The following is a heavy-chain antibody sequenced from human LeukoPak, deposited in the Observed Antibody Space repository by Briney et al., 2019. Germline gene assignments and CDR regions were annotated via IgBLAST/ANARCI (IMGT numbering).Heavy chain of an antibody. CDR2: ISYDGSEK. J-gene: IGHJ4*02. D-gene: IGHD6-19*01. CDR3: TTDKQWLGARDY. CDR1: GLTFSSYP. Sequence: GGSLRLSCAASGLTFSSYPMHWVRQAPGKGLEWVAVISYDGSEKHYADPVKGRFTISRDNSKNTLYLQMNSLKTEDTAVYYCTTDKQWLGARDYWGQGTLVTVSS. V-gene: IGHV3-30-3*01.